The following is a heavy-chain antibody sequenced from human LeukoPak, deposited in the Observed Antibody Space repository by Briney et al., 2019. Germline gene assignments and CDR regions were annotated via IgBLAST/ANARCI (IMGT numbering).Heavy chain of an antibody. CDR2: MNPNSGNT. Sequence: GASVKVSCKASGYTFTTYDINWVRQATGQGLAWMGWMNPNSGNTGYAQKFQGRVTMTRNTSMSTAYMELSSLRSEDTAVYYCARANDYGSGKKELDYWGQGTLVTVSS. CDR3: ARANDYGSGKKELDY. CDR1: GYTFTTYD. D-gene: IGHD3-10*01. V-gene: IGHV1-8*01. J-gene: IGHJ4*02.